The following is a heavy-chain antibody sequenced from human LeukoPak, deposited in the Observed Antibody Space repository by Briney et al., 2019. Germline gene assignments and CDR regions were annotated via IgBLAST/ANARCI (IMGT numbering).Heavy chain of an antibody. V-gene: IGHV3-23*01. D-gene: IGHD2-8*02. CDR3: ASTALFSTGWPF. J-gene: IGHJ4*02. CDR1: GFTFWSYA. CDR2: CSVMGNST. Sequence: GGALRLSCVASGFTFWSYAMSSVRDALGKGLEWGSACSVMGNSTFYAGSVKCRFTISRHNSTNTVYLRVNSLRAEDWAVYYSASTALFSTGWPFWGQGTLVTVSS.